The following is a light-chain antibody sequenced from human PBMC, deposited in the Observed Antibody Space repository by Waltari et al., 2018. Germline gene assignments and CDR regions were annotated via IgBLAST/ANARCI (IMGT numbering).Light chain of an antibody. CDR1: QSISSW. V-gene: IGKV1-5*03. J-gene: IGKJ1*01. CDR2: KAS. CDR3: QQYNSYPWT. Sequence: DIQMTQSPSTLSASVGDRVTITCRARQSISSWLAWYQQKPGKAPKLLIYKASSLQSGVPSRFSGSGSGTEFILTISSLQPDDFATYYCQQYNSYPWTFGQGTKVEIK.